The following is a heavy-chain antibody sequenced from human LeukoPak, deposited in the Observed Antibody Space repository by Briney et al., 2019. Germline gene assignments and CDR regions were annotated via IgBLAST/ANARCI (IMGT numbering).Heavy chain of an antibody. V-gene: IGHV3-23*01. CDR2: ISGSGDRT. Sequence: HAGRSLRLSCAASGFTLDDYAMHWVRQAPGKGLEWVSAISGSGDRTYYTDSVKGRFTISRDNSKNTLYLQMNSLRAEDTAVYFCARGPSGSLHYYHFYGMDVWGQGTTVTVS. CDR1: GFTLDDYA. J-gene: IGHJ6*02. CDR3: ARGPSGSLHYYHFYGMDV. D-gene: IGHD1-26*01.